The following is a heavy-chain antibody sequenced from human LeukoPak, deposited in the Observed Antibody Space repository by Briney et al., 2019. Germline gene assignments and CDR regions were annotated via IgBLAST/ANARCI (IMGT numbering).Heavy chain of an antibody. D-gene: IGHD4-17*01. CDR1: GFILTTYG. V-gene: IGHV3-33*08. CDR2: IWYDGSNK. J-gene: IGHJ4*02. CDR3: ARDRNGNYGRWGFDY. Sequence: PGGSLRLSCAASGFILTTYGTHWVRQAPGKGLEWVAVIWYDGSNKYYADSVKGRFTISRDNSKNTLYLQMNSLRAEDTAVYYCARDRNGNYGRWGFDYWGQGTLVTVSS.